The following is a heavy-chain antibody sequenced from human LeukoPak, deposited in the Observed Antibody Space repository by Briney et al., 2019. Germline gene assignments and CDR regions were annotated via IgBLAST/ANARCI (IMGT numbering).Heavy chain of an antibody. D-gene: IGHD3-22*01. J-gene: IGHJ4*02. V-gene: IGHV3-23*01. Sequence: GGSLRLSCAASGFIFSSYGMNWVRQAPGKVLEWVSSISSNSLHIYHTDSVKGRFTISRDNSKNTLYLQMNSLRAEDTAVYYCAKEKAYDSSGPPGYWGQGTLVTVSS. CDR2: ISSNSLHI. CDR3: AKEKAYDSSGPPGY. CDR1: GFIFSSYG.